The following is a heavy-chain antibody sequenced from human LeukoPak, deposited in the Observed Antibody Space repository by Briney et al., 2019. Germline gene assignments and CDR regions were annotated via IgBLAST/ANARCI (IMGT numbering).Heavy chain of an antibody. V-gene: IGHV3-48*04. CDR3: ARATRNGYDY. CDR1: GFTFNIYG. CDR2: ISHDSGTI. D-gene: IGHD5-24*01. J-gene: IGHJ4*02. Sequence: GGSLRLSCAASGFTFNIYGMNWVRQAPGKGPEWVSYISHDSGTIYYAASVMGRFTMSRDNAKNSLFLQMNSLRAEDTAVYYCARATRNGYDYWSRGTLVTVSS.